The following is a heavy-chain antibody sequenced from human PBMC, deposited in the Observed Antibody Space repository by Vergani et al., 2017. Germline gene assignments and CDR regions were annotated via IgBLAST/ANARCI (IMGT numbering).Heavy chain of an antibody. Sequence: EVQLLESGGGLVQPGGSLRLSYAASGFTFSSYAMSWVRQAPGKGLEWVSTISGSGGSTYYADSVKGRFTISRDNSKNTLYLQMNSLRAEDTAVYFCAKRPAAGIDSWGQGTLVTVSS. CDR3: AKRPAAGIDS. V-gene: IGHV3-23*01. J-gene: IGHJ4*02. CDR1: GFTFSSYA. D-gene: IGHD2-2*01. CDR2: ISGSGGST.